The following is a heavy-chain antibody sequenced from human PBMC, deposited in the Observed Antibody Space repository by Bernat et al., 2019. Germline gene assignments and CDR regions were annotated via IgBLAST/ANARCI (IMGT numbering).Heavy chain of an antibody. CDR1: GFTFSSYG. CDR3: ARETYSSSWHYYYYYGMDV. Sequence: QVQLVESGGGVVQPGRSLRLSCAASGFTFSSYGMHWVRQAPGKGLEGVAVIWYDGSNKYYADSVKGRFTISRDNSKNTLYLKMNSLRAEDTAVYYCARETYSSSWHYYYYYGMDVWGQGTTVTVSS. J-gene: IGHJ6*02. CDR2: IWYDGSNK. D-gene: IGHD6-13*01. V-gene: IGHV3-33*01.